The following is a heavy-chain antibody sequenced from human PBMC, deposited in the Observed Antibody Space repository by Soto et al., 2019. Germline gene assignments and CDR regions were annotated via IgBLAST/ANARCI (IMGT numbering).Heavy chain of an antibody. V-gene: IGHV4-31*03. CDR2: IYYSGST. CDR1: GGSISSGGYY. J-gene: IGHJ4*02. D-gene: IGHD2-15*01. CDR3: ARARRLGYCSGGSCYYFDY. Sequence: SETLSLTCTVSGGSISSGGYYWSWIRQHPGKGLEWIGYIYYSGSTYYNPSLKSRVTISVDTSKNQFSLKLSSVTAADTAVYYCARARRLGYCSGGSCYYFDYWGQGTLVTVSS.